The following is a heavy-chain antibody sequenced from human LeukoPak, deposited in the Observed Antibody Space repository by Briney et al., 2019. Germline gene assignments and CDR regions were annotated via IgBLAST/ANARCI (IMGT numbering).Heavy chain of an antibody. CDR1: DYSISSSYY. CDR2: IYHSGST. CDR3: ARVSGRLTWYFDL. V-gene: IGHV4-38-2*02. J-gene: IGHJ2*01. Sequence: SETLSLTCTVSDYSISSSYYWGWIRQPPGKGLEWFGIIYHSGSTYYNPSLKSRVTISADTSKNQFSLKLSSVTAADTAVYYCARVSGRLTWYFDLWGRGTLVTVSS.